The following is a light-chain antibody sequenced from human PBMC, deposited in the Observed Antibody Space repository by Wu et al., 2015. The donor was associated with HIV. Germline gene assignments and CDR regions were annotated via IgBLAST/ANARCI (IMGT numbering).Light chain of an antibody. V-gene: IGKV3D-20*02. CDR1: QSVTSNY. J-gene: IGKJ1*01. CDR2: GAS. CDR3: QQRSNWPWT. Sequence: EIVLTQSPGTLSLSPGERATLSCRASQSVTSNYLAWFQQKPGQAPRLLIYGASSRATGIPDRFSGSGSGTDFTLTISSLEPEDFALYYCQQRSNWPWTFGQGTKVEFK.